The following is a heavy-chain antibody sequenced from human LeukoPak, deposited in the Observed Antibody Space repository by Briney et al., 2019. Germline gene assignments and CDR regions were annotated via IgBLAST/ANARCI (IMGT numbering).Heavy chain of an antibody. CDR1: GFTVSSNY. Sequence: PGGSLRLSCAASGFTVSSNYMSWVRQAPGKGLEWVSVIYSGGSTYYADSVKGRFTISRDNSKNTLYLQMNSLRAEDTAVYYCASRGYYYDSSGYYYLLQNYYYYMDVWGKGTTVTISS. V-gene: IGHV3-66*01. J-gene: IGHJ6*03. CDR3: ASRGYYYDSSGYYYLLQNYYYYMDV. CDR2: IYSGGST. D-gene: IGHD3-22*01.